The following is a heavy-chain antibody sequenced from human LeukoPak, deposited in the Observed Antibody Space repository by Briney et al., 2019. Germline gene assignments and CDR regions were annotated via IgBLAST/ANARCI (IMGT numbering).Heavy chain of an antibody. Sequence: GGSLRLSCAASRFTFSSYSMNWVRQAPGKGLEWVSSISSSSSYIYYADSVKGRFTISRDNAKNSLYLQMNSLRAEDTAVYYCARDGTSGYSSSWYPYWGQGTLVTVSS. V-gene: IGHV3-21*01. D-gene: IGHD6-13*01. CDR2: ISSSSSYI. CDR3: ARDGTSGYSSSWYPY. J-gene: IGHJ4*02. CDR1: RFTFSSYS.